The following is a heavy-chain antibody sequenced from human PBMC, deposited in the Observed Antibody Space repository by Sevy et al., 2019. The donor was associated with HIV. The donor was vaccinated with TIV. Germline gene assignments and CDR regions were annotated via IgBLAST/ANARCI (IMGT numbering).Heavy chain of an antibody. D-gene: IGHD1-26*01. CDR2: IKQDGSEI. J-gene: IGHJ3*02. CDR3: ARERGISFIVGATTGAFDI. Sequence: GGSLRLSCAASGFTFSSNWMSWVRQAPGKGLEWVANIKQDGSEIYYVDSVKGRFTISRENAKNSRYLQMSSLRAEDTAVYYCARERGISFIVGATTGAFDIWGQGTMVTVSS. V-gene: IGHV3-7*01. CDR1: GFTFSSNW.